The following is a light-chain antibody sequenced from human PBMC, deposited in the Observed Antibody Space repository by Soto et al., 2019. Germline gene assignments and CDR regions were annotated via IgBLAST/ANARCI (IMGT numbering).Light chain of an antibody. CDR2: KAS. CDR1: QSINTW. CDR3: QQYNSHSSYT. V-gene: IGKV1-5*03. J-gene: IGKJ2*01. Sequence: DIQMTQSPSTLSASVGDRVTITRRASQSINTWLAWYQQKPGKAPKLLIYKASSLGSGVPSRFSGSGSGTEFTLTISSLQPDDFAIYYCQQYNSHSSYTFGQGTKLEIK.